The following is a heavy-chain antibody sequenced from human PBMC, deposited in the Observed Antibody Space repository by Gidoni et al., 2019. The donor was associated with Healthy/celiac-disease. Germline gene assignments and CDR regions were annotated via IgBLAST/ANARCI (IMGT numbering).Heavy chain of an antibody. J-gene: IGHJ4*02. Sequence: EVPLVESVGALVQPGASLRLSCAAPGFTFSSYWMSWVRQAPGKGLVWVANIKQDGSEKYYVDSVKGRFTISGNNAKNSVYRQMNSLRAEDTAVYYCARGSIAAADYWGQGTLVTVSS. CDR3: ARGSIAAADY. V-gene: IGHV3-7*03. CDR1: GFTFSSYW. D-gene: IGHD6-13*01. CDR2: IKQDGSEK.